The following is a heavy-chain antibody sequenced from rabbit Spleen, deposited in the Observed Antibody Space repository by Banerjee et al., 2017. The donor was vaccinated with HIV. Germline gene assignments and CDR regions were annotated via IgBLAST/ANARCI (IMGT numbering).Heavy chain of an antibody. Sequence: QSLEESGGDLVKPGASLTLTCTASGVSFSVSSYMCWVRQAPGKGLEWIACIDTGASGFTYFATWAQGRFTCSKTSSTTVTLQMTSLTAADTATYFCARDTGSSFSSYGMDLWGQGTLVTVS. CDR3: ARDTGSSFSSYGMDL. D-gene: IGHD8-1*01. CDR1: GVSFSVSSY. CDR2: IDTGASGFT. J-gene: IGHJ6*01. V-gene: IGHV1S40*01.